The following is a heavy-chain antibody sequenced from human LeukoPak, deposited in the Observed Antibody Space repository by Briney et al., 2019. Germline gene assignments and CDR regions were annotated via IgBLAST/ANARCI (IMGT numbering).Heavy chain of an antibody. CDR1: GGSISSGGYY. CDR3: ARDSRVAGTRHFDY. V-gene: IGHV4-31*03. J-gene: IGHJ4*02. D-gene: IGHD6-19*01. Sequence: SETLSLTCTVSGGSISSGGYYWSWIRQHPGKGLEWIGYIYYSGSTYYDPSLKSRVTISVDTSKNQFSLKLSSVTAADTAVYYCARDSRVAGTRHFDYWGQGTLVTVSS. CDR2: IYYSGST.